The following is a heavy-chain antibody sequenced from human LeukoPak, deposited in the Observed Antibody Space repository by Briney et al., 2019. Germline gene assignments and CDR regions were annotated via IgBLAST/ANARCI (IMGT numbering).Heavy chain of an antibody. J-gene: IGHJ4*02. D-gene: IGHD3-10*01. V-gene: IGHV3-23*01. CDR2: ISGSGGST. CDR1: GFTFSTYA. CDR3: AKWARGVMSSENIDY. Sequence: GGSLRLSCAASGFTFSTYAMTWVRQAPGKGLEWVSVISGSGGSTFYADSVKGRFTISRDNSKNTLYLQMNSLRAEDTAVYYCAKWARGVMSSENIDYWGQGTLVTVSS.